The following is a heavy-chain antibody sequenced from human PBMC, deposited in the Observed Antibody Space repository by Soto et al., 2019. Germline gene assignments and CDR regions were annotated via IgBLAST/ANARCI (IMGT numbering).Heavy chain of an antibody. V-gene: IGHV3-23*01. CDR2: ISGSGVST. D-gene: IGHD3-22*01. CDR1: GFTFSSYA. J-gene: IGHJ4*02. Sequence: GGSLRLSCAASGFTFSSYAMSCVRQAPGKGLEWVSAISGSGVSTYYADSVKGRFTISRDNSKNTLYLQMNSLRAEDTAVYYCAKSPGMYYYDSSGYYHYDYWGQGTLVTVS. CDR3: AKSPGMYYYDSSGYYHYDY.